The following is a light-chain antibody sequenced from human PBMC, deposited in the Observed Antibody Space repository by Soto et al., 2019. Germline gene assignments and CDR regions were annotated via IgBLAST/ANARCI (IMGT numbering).Light chain of an antibody. CDR1: QGVSSW. Sequence: DIQMTQSPSSVSASVGDRVTITCRASQGVSSWLAWYQQKAGKAPKLLIFAASNLQSGVPSRFSGSGSGTDFTLTISSLQPDDSATYYCQQADSFPPTFGQGTKLEIK. V-gene: IGKV1-12*01. J-gene: IGKJ2*01. CDR2: AAS. CDR3: QQADSFPPT.